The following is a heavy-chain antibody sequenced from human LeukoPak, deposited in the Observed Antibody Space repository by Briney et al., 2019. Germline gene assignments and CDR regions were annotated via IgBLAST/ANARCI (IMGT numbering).Heavy chain of an antibody. D-gene: IGHD3-10*01. V-gene: IGHV3-9*01. Sequence: PGGSLRLSCAASGFTFSEYGMHWVRQAPGKGLEWVSYISFSSGTICSADSLQGRFTTSRDNAQNSLYLQMNSLRAEDTALYYCAKDIKMRYGSGSFGLSYYYYYGMDVWGQGTTVTVSS. CDR2: ISFSSGTI. CDR1: GFTFSEYG. J-gene: IGHJ6*02. CDR3: AKDIKMRYGSGSFGLSYYYYYGMDV.